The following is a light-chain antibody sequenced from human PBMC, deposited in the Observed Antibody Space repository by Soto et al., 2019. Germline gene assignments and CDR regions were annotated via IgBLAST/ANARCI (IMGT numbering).Light chain of an antibody. J-gene: IGKJ1*01. V-gene: IGKV1-5*03. CDR1: QSISSW. Sequence: NTCRASQSISSWLAWYQEKPGKAPKLLIYKASSLESGVPSRFSGSGSGTEFTLTISNLQPDDFATYYCQQYTNYRWTFGQGTKVDIK. CDR3: QQYTNYRWT. CDR2: KAS.